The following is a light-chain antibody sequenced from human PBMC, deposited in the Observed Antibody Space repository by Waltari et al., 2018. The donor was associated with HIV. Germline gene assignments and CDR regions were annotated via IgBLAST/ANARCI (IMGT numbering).Light chain of an antibody. Sequence: DIVMTQSPESLPVSLGERATLTCNSSQNIFYTTNNKSHLAWYQHKAGQSPKLLISWASSRESGVPDRFSGSGSGTNFSRTISSLETADVAIYYCQQYYSSPQTFGRGTRVEIK. V-gene: IGKV4-1*01. CDR2: WAS. CDR1: QNIFYTTNNKSH. J-gene: IGKJ1*01. CDR3: QQYYSSPQT.